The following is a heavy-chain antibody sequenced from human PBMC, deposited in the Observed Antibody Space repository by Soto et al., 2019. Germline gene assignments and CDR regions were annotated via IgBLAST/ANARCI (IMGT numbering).Heavy chain of an antibody. CDR1: GFTFSNAW. J-gene: IGHJ4*02. V-gene: IGHV3-15*01. D-gene: IGHD2-21*02. Sequence: EVQLVESGGGLVEPGGSLRPSCVASGFTFSNAWMSWVRQAPGKGLEWVGRIKSKTDGGTTDYAAPVKGRFTISRDDSKNTLYLQMNSLKTEDTAVYYCTTVVVVTASNYFDYWGQGTLVTVSS. CDR2: IKSKTDGGTT. CDR3: TTVVVVTASNYFDY.